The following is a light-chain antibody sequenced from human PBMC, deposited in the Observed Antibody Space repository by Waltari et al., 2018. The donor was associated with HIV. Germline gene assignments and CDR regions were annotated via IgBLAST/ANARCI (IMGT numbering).Light chain of an antibody. CDR2: SSS. CDR3: QQYYDSPQT. J-gene: IGKJ2*01. V-gene: IGKV1-8*01. Sequence: ISCRASQDIGTYLAWYQHKPGKAPELLISSSSTLESGVPSRFAGSGSGTDFTLTISCLQSEDFATYYCQQYYDSPQTFGQGTKLEIK. CDR1: QDIGTY.